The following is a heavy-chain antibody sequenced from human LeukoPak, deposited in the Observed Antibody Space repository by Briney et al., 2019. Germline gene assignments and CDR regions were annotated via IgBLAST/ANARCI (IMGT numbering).Heavy chain of an antibody. V-gene: IGHV3-23*01. CDR3: AKAPIAVAAHFDY. Sequence: GGSLRLSCAASGFTFSSYVMRWDRQAPGKGLEWVSAISGSGGSTYYADSVKGRFTISRDNSKNTLYLQMNSLRAEDTAVYYCAKAPIAVAAHFDYWGEGTLVTVSS. D-gene: IGHD6-19*01. CDR2: ISGSGGST. J-gene: IGHJ4*02. CDR1: GFTFSSYV.